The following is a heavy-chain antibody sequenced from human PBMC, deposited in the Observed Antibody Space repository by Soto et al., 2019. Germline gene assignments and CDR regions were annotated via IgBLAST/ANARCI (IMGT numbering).Heavy chain of an antibody. Sequence: GGSLRLSCVASGFTFGSRAMSWVRQAPGEGLEWVSTITDTGVDTKYADSVRGRFTISRDNSKNTLYLQMSSLRAEDSAVYYCARGSKDSHPGSRIFDLWGRGSLVTV. CDR1: GFTFGSRA. CDR2: ITDTGVDT. V-gene: IGHV3-23*01. J-gene: IGHJ4*02. D-gene: IGHD3-10*01. CDR3: ARGSKDSHPGSRIFDL.